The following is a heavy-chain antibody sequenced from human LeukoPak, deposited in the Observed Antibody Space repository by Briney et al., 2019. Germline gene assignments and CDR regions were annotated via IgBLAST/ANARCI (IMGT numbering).Heavy chain of an antibody. CDR3: ARGQGTVTTH. D-gene: IGHD4-17*01. CDR1: GGSFSGYY. Sequence: SETLSLTCAVSGGSFSGYYWTWIRQPPGKGLEWIGEINHSGSADYNPSLKSRVTISLDTSKNQFSLKLSSVTAADTAVYYCARGQGTVTTHWGQGTLVTVSS. CDR2: INHSGSA. V-gene: IGHV4-34*01. J-gene: IGHJ4*02.